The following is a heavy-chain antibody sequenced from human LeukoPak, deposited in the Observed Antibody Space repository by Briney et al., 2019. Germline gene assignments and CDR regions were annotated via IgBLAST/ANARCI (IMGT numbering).Heavy chain of an antibody. J-gene: IGHJ6*02. D-gene: IGHD2-2*02. CDR1: GFTFSNYG. CDR3: AGADCSGASCSTNYFFCGMDV. Sequence: LPGGSLRLSCAASGFTFSNYGMNWVRQAPGKGLEWVSYITGDSSTIYYADSVKGRFTISRDNAKNTLYLQMNSLRAEDTAVYYGAGADCSGASCSTNYFFCGMDVWGRGTTVTVSS. V-gene: IGHV3-48*01. CDR2: ITGDSSTI.